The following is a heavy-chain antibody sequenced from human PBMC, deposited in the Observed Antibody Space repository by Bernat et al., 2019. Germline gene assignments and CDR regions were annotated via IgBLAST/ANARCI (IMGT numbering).Heavy chain of an antibody. CDR1: GGTFSSYA. V-gene: IGHV1-69*06. D-gene: IGHD6-13*01. CDR2: IIPLFGTA. CDR3: ASMYSSSWYRADY. J-gene: IGHJ4*02. Sequence: QVQLVQSGAEVKKPGASVKVSCKASGGTFSSYAISWVRQSPGQGLEWMGGIIPLFGTANYAQKFQGIVTMTADKSTSTAYMELSSLRSEDTAVYYCASMYSSSWYRADYWGQGTLVTVSS.